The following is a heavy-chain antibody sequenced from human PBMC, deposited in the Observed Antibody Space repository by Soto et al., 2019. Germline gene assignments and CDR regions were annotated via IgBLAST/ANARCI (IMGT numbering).Heavy chain of an antibody. CDR1: GGSLSSYY. CDR3: GSVRPSGYVLS. J-gene: IGHJ5*02. CDR2: VYFSGNT. Sequence: SETLSLTFTVSGGSLSSYYWTWIRQSPGKGLEWIGYVYFSGNTNYNPSLKSRVTISIDTSKKQFSLRLASVTAADTAFYYCGSVRPSGYVLSWGQGALVTVSS. V-gene: IGHV4-59*01. D-gene: IGHD6-25*01.